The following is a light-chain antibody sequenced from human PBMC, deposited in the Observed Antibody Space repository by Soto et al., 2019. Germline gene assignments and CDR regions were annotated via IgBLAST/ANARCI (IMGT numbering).Light chain of an antibody. V-gene: IGLV3-21*02. CDR1: NIGSKS. J-gene: IGLJ1*01. CDR2: DDS. Sequence: SYELTQPPSMSVAPGQTATITCGGNNIGSKSVHWYPQRPGQAPVLVVYDDSDRPSGIPERFSGSNSGNTATLSISRVEAGDEADYYCQVWDSSTDHYVFGTGTKVTVL. CDR3: QVWDSSTDHYV.